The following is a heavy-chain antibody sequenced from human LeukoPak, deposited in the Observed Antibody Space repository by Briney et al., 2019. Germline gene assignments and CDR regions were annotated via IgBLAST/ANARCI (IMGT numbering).Heavy chain of an antibody. CDR3: ARSVKEGYCSSTSCPEFDY. J-gene: IGHJ4*02. V-gene: IGHV1-2*02. Sequence: ASVKVSCKASGYTFTGYYMHWVRQAPGQGLEWMGWINPNSGGTNYAQKFQGRVTMTRDTSISTAYMELSRPRSDDTAVYYCARSVKEGYCSSTSCPEFDYWGQGTLVTVSS. CDR1: GYTFTGYY. D-gene: IGHD2-2*01. CDR2: INPNSGGT.